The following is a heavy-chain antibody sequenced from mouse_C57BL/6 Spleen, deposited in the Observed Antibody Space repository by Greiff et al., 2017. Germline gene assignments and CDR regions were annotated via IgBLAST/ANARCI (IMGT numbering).Heavy chain of an antibody. CDR1: GYTFTSYW. J-gene: IGHJ1*03. CDR3: ARGAEAYYGNYGYFDG. D-gene: IGHD2-10*01. Sequence: VQLQQPGAELVRPGSSVKLSCKASGYTFTSYWMHWVKQRPIQGLEWIGNIDPSDSETHYNQKFKDKATLTVDKSSSTAYMQLSSLTSEDSAVYDCARGAEAYYGNYGYFDGWGTGTTVTVSS. V-gene: IGHV1-52*01. CDR2: IDPSDSET.